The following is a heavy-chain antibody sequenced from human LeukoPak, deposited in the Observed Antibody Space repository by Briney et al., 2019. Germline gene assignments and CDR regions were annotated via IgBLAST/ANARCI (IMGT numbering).Heavy chain of an antibody. CDR1: GFTFSSYA. CDR3: AKDGYDFWSGYYSHTPFDY. V-gene: IGHV3-23*01. J-gene: IGHJ4*02. Sequence: GGSLRLSCVASGFTFSSYAMSWVRQAPGKGLDWVSAISYSGGSTYYADSVKGRFTISRDNSKNTLYLQMNSLRAEDTAVYYCAKDGYDFWSGYYSHTPFDYWGQGTLVTVSS. D-gene: IGHD3-3*01. CDR2: ISYSGGST.